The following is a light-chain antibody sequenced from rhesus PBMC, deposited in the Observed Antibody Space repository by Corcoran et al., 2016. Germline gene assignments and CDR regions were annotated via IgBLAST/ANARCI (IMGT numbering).Light chain of an antibody. J-gene: IGKJ1*01. V-gene: IGKV2-78*01. CDR2: LGS. CDR3: MQGTQLPWT. Sequence: DIVMTQTPLSLPVTPGEPASISCRSSQSLLHSDGYTYLDWYLQKPGQSPQLLIYLGSNRASVVPDRVRGRGAGTDFTLKISRVEAEDVGVSYCMQGTQLPWTFGQGTKVDIK. CDR1: QSLLHSDGYTY.